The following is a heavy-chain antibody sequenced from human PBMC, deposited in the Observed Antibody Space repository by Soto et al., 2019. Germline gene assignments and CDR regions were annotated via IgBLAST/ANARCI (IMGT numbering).Heavy chain of an antibody. CDR1: GYTFTSYY. V-gene: IGHV1-46*01. CDR2: INPSGGST. CDR3: ARDRYKSSYYYYSGMDV. D-gene: IGHD3-16*02. J-gene: IGHJ6*02. Sequence: QVQLVQSGAEVKKPGASVKVSCKASGYTFTSYYMHWVRQAPGQGLEWMGIINPSGGSTSYAQKCQGRVTMTRDTSTSTVYMELSSLRSEDTAVYYCARDRYKSSYYYYSGMDVWGQGTTVTVSS.